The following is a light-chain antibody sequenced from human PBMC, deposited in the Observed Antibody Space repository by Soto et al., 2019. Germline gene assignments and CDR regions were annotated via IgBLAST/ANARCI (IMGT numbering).Light chain of an antibody. CDR2: DTS. J-gene: IGLJ2*01. Sequence: QAVVTQEPSLTVSPGGPVTLTCGSSTGTVTSGHYPYWFQQKPGQAPRTLIYDTSNKHSWTPARFSRSLLGGKAALTLSGAQPEDEAEYYCSLSYSGAHVVFGGGTKLTVL. V-gene: IGLV7-46*01. CDR1: TGTVTSGHY. CDR3: SLSYSGAHVV.